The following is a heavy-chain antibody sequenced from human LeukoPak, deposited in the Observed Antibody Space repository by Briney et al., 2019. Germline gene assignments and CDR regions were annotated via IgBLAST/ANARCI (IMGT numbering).Heavy chain of an antibody. CDR3: ARAGSGWSFDY. J-gene: IGHJ4*02. D-gene: IGHD6-19*01. V-gene: IGHV4-59*01. CDR2: IYYTGST. Sequence: SETLSLTCTVSGDSISSYYWSWIRQSPGKGLEWIGYIYYTGSTNYNPSLKSRVTISVDTSKNQFSLKLSSVTAADTAVYYCARAGSGWSFDYWGQGTLVTVSS. CDR1: GDSISSYY.